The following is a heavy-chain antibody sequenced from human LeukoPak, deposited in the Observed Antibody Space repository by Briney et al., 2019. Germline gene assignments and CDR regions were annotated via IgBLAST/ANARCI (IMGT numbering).Heavy chain of an antibody. Sequence: ASVKVSCKASGYTFTGYYMHWVRQAPGQGLEWMGWINPNSGGTNYAQKFQGRVTMTRDTSISTAYMELSRLRSDDTAVYYCAVIGLVSTSFFDYWGQGTLVTVSS. V-gene: IGHV1-2*02. CDR3: AVIGLVSTSFFDY. CDR2: INPNSGGT. D-gene: IGHD3-3*01. J-gene: IGHJ4*02. CDR1: GYTFTGYY.